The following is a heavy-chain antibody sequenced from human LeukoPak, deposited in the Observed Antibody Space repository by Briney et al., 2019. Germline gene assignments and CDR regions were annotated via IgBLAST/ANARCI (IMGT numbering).Heavy chain of an antibody. V-gene: IGHV3-30*03. Sequence: GGSLRLSCAASGFTFSSYGMRWVRQAPGKGLEWVAVISYDGSNKYYADSVKGRFTISRDNSKNTLYLQMNSLRAEDTAVYYCARGRAWDYWGQGTLVTVSS. J-gene: IGHJ4*02. CDR2: ISYDGSNK. CDR3: ARGRAWDY. CDR1: GFTFSSYG.